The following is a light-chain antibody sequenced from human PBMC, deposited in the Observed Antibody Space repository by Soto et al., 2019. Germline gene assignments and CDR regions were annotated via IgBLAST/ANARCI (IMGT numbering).Light chain of an antibody. Sequence: EIVLVQSPGTLSLSPGERATLSCRASQSVSNNYLAWYQQKPGQAPRLLIYGASSRATGVPDRFSGSGTGTDFSLTITRLEPEDFAVYYCQQYGVSPLLFPFGQGPKVGVK. J-gene: IGKJ2*01. V-gene: IGKV3-20*01. CDR2: GAS. CDR3: QQYGVSPLLFP. CDR1: QSVSNNY.